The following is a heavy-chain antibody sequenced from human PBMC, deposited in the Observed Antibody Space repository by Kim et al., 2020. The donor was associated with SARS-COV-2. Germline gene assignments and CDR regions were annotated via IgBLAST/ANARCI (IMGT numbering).Heavy chain of an antibody. CDR3: AKERIAAADGMDV. J-gene: IGHJ6*02. CDR1: GFTFSSYG. V-gene: IGHV3-30*18. D-gene: IGHD6-13*01. CDR2: ISYDGSNK. Sequence: GGSLRLSCAASGFTFSSYGMHWVRQAPGKGLEWVAVISYDGSNKYYADSVKGRFTISRDNYKNTLYLQMNSLRAEDTAGYYCAKERIAAADGMDVWGQG.